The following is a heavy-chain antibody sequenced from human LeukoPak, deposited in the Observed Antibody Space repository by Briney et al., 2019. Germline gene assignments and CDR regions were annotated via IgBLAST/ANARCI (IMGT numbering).Heavy chain of an antibody. CDR1: GYTFTSYG. D-gene: IGHD6-19*01. CDR2: ISAYNGNT. J-gene: IGHJ6*02. CDR3: ARENPLPVAGTADYYYGMDV. V-gene: IGHV1-18*01. Sequence: ASVKVSCKASGYTFTSYGISWVRQAPGQGLEWMGWISAYNGNTNYAQKLQGRVTMTTDTSTSTACMELRSLRSDDTAVYYCARENPLPVAGTADYYYGMDVWGQGTTVTVSS.